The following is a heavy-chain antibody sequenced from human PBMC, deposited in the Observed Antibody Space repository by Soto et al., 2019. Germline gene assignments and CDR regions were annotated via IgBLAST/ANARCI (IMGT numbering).Heavy chain of an antibody. CDR1: GGSISSYY. CDR2: IYYTGST. CDR3: ARDPGYCSSTSCFHFDY. V-gene: IGHV4-59*01. J-gene: IGHJ4*02. D-gene: IGHD2-2*01. Sequence: SETLSLTCTVSGGSISSYYWSWIRQPPGKGLEWIRYIYYTGSTNYNPSLKSRVTILVDTSKNQFSLKLSSVTAADTAVYYCARDPGYCSSTSCFHFDYWGQGTLVTVSS.